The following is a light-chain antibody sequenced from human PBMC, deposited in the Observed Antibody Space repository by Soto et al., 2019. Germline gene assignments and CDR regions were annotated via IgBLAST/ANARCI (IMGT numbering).Light chain of an antibody. Sequence: DIQMTQSPSSLFASVGDRVTITCRASQSISNYLNWYQQNPGKAPNLLIYAASTLRSGVPSRFSGGGSGTDFTLTISSLQPEDFATYYCQQTYSTPESFGGGTKVEIK. V-gene: IGKV1-39*01. J-gene: IGKJ4*01. CDR3: QQTYSTPES. CDR1: QSISNY. CDR2: AAS.